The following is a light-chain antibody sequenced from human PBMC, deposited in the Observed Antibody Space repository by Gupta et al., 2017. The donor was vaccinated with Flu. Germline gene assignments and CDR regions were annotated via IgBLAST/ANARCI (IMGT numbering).Light chain of an antibody. V-gene: IGKV1-12*01. Sequence: LMPHPPSSVSASVGDKITITCRATQRIGSLLDWYQQKPGRAPKVLISAASSLENGVPPRFSGSGYGTDFTLTISNLQPEDLATYLCLQANSIPRTFGEGTKV. CDR3: LQANSIPRT. CDR1: QRIGSL. J-gene: IGKJ1*01. CDR2: AAS.